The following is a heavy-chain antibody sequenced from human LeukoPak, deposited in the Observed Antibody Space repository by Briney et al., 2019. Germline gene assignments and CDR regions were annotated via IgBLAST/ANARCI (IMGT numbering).Heavy chain of an antibody. CDR2: ISAYNGNT. J-gene: IGHJ6*02. D-gene: IGHD2-15*01. V-gene: IGHV1-18*01. CDR3: ARELVVVAPDGMDV. CDR1: GYTFTSYG. Sequence: GASVKVSCMASGYTFTSYGISWVRQAPGQGLEWMGWISAYNGNTNYAQKLQGRVTMTTDTSTSTAYMELRSLRSDDTAVYYCARELVVVAPDGMDVWGQGTTVTVSS.